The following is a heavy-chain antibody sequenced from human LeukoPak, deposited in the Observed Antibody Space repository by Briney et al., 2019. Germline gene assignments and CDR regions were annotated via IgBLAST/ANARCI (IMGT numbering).Heavy chain of an antibody. Sequence: SVKASCKASGGTFSSYAISWVRQAPGQGLEWMGGIIPIFGTANYAQKFQGRVTITADESTSTAYMELSSLRSEDTAVYYCARVLRMDTARVEEYYFDYWGQGTLVTVSS. V-gene: IGHV1-69*13. CDR1: GGTFSSYA. CDR3: ARVLRMDTARVEEYYFDY. CDR2: IIPIFGTA. D-gene: IGHD5-18*01. J-gene: IGHJ4*02.